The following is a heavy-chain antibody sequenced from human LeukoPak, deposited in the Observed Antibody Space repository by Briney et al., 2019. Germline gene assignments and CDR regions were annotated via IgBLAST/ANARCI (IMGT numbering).Heavy chain of an antibody. J-gene: IGHJ3*02. D-gene: IGHD5-12*01. CDR3: ARDWSGYVAYAFDI. CDR2: ISSSSSYI. Sequence: NPGGSLRLSCAASGFTFSSYSMNWVRQAPGKGLEWVSSISSSSSYIYYADSVKGRFTISRDNAKNSLYLQMNSLRAEDTAVYYRARDWSGYVAYAFDIWGQGTMVTVSS. CDR1: GFTFSSYS. V-gene: IGHV3-21*01.